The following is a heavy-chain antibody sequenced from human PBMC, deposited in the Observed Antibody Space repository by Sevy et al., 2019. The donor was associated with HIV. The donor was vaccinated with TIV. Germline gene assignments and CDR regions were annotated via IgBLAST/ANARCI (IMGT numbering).Heavy chain of an antibody. CDR1: GGTFSSYA. Sequence: ASVKVSCKASGGTFSSYAISWVRQAPGQGLEWMGGIIPIFGTANYAQKFQGRVTITADESTSKAYMELSSLRSEDTAVYYCARGAVVYDFWSGYYGYWGQGTLVTVSS. CDR2: IIPIFGTA. V-gene: IGHV1-69*13. CDR3: ARGAVVYDFWSGYYGY. D-gene: IGHD3-3*01. J-gene: IGHJ4*02.